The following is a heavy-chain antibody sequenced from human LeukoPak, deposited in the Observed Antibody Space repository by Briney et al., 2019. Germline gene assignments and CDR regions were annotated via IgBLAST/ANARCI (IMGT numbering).Heavy chain of an antibody. D-gene: IGHD3-22*01. CDR1: GYTFTGYY. V-gene: IGHV1-2*02. CDR2: INPNSGGT. Sequence: ASVKVSCKASGYTFTGYYMHWVRQAPGQGLEWMGWINPNSGGTNYAQEFQGRVTMTRDTSISTAYMELSRLRFDDTAVYYCARGPYYYDSSGYYDYWGQGTLVTVSS. J-gene: IGHJ4*02. CDR3: ARGPYYYDSSGYYDY.